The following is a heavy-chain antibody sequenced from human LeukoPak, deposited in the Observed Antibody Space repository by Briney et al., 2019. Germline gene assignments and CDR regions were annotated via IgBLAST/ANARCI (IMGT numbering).Heavy chain of an antibody. CDR2: AKQDGSET. CDR3: ARDLPSSGYWYRDAFDI. Sequence: PGGSRRLSWAASGFSFSNYWMSWVRQAPGEGLEWVGHAKQDGSETYYVDSVKGRFTVSRDNAKNSLFLQMNSLRVEDTAMYYCARDLPSSGYWYRDAFDIWGRGTMVTVSS. J-gene: IGHJ3*02. CDR1: GFSFSNYW. V-gene: IGHV3-7*01. D-gene: IGHD3-22*01.